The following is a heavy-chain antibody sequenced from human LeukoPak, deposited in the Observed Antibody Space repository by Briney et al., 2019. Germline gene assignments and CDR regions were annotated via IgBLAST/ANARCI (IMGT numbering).Heavy chain of an antibody. Sequence: SETLSLTCTVSGYSISSGYYWGWIRQPPGKGLEWIGSIYHSGSTYYNPSLKSRVTISVDTSKNQFSLKLSSVTATDTAVYYCARDGGFGANYYMDVWGKGTTVTVSS. CDR2: IYHSGST. CDR1: GYSISSGYY. D-gene: IGHD3-3*01. J-gene: IGHJ6*03. CDR3: ARDGGFGANYYMDV. V-gene: IGHV4-38-2*02.